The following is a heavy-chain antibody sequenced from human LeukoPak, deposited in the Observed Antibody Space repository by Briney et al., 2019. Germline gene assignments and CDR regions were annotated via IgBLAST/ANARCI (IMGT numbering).Heavy chain of an antibody. CDR3: AKEGQYYYDTSDYFS. D-gene: IGHD3-22*01. CDR2: ISGSGGTT. J-gene: IGHJ4*02. Sequence: GGSLRLSCAASGFTFSNYAMNWVRQAPGKGLEWVSSISGSGGTTYYADSVEGRFSISRDNSKNTLYLQMNSLRAEDTAVYYCAKEGQYYYDTSDYFSWGRGTPVTVSS. CDR1: GFTFSNYA. V-gene: IGHV3-23*01.